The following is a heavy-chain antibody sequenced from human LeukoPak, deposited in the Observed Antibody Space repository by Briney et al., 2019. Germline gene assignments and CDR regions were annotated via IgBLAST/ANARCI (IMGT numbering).Heavy chain of an antibody. Sequence: SETLSLTCTVSGGSISSSSYYWGWIRQPPGKGLEWIGSIYYSGSTYYNPSLKSRVTISVDTSKNQFSLKLSSVTAADTAVYYCASFRATYYYDSSGSHDAFDIWGQGTMVTISS. CDR1: GGSISSSSYY. D-gene: IGHD3-22*01. V-gene: IGHV4-39*07. CDR3: ASFRATYYYDSSGSHDAFDI. J-gene: IGHJ3*02. CDR2: IYYSGST.